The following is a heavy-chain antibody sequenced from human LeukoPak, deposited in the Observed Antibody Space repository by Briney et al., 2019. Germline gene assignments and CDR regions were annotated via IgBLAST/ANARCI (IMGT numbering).Heavy chain of an antibody. J-gene: IGHJ4*02. V-gene: IGHV4-59*01. CDR2: IYYSGST. CDR1: GGSISSYY. CDR3: ARGRRGYYYGSGSSHGSYYFDY. Sequence: SETLSLTCTVSGGSISSYYWSWIRQPPAKGLEWIGYIYYSGSTNYNPSLKSRGTISVDTSKNQFSLKLSSVTAADTAVYYCARGRRGYYYGSGSSHGSYYFDYWGQGTLVTVSS. D-gene: IGHD3-10*01.